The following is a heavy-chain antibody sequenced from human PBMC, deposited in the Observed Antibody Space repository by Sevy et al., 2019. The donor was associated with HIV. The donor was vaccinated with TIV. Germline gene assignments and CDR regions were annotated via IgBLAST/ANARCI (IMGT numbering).Heavy chain of an antibody. CDR1: GGSFSGYY. CDR2: INHSGST. V-gene: IGHV4-34*01. J-gene: IGHJ4*02. CDR3: AGGYAQIFDY. D-gene: IGHD2-8*01. Sequence: SETLSLTCAVYGGSFSGYYWSWIRQPPGKGLEWIGEINHSGSTNYNPSLKSRVTISVDTSKNQFSLKLSSVTAADTAVYYCAGGYAQIFDYWGQGTLVTVSS.